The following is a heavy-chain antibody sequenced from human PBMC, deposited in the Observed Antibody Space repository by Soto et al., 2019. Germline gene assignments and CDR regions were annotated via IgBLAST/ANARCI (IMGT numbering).Heavy chain of an antibody. Sequence: QVQLQESGPGLVKPSETLSLTCTVSGGSISSYYWSWIRQPPGKGLEWIGYIYYSGSTNYNPSLNSRVTISVDTSKNQFSLKLSSVTAADTAVYYCARGKVDYYDSSGYPSYWYFDLWGRGTLVTVSS. J-gene: IGHJ2*01. CDR2: IYYSGST. CDR3: ARGKVDYYDSSGYPSYWYFDL. CDR1: GGSISSYY. D-gene: IGHD3-22*01. V-gene: IGHV4-59*01.